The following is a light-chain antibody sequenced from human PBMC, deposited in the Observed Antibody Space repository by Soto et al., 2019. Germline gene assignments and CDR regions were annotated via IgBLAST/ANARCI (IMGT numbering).Light chain of an antibody. CDR1: QYINNY. J-gene: IGKJ2*01. Sequence: DIQMTQSPSSLSTSVGDRVTITCRASQYINNYLNWYQQKPGKAPKLLIFAAYNLQSGVPSRFSGSGSGTVFPPPITSLQPKVFATTSCQQINRPPPHSFARGPKLHIK. V-gene: IGKV1-39*01. CDR3: QQINRPPPHS. CDR2: AAY.